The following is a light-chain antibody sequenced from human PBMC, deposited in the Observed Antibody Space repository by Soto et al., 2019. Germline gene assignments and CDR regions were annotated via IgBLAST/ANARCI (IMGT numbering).Light chain of an antibody. CDR1: SSDVGGYNY. CDR2: EVS. J-gene: IGLJ1*01. V-gene: IGLV2-14*01. CDR3: SSYTSSSTFYV. Sequence: QSALTQPASVSGSPGQSITISCTGTSSDVGGYNYVSWYQQHPGKAPKLMIYEVSSRPSGVSNRFSGSKSGNTASLTISGLQDEDEADYYCSSYTSSSTFYVFGTGTKVTVL.